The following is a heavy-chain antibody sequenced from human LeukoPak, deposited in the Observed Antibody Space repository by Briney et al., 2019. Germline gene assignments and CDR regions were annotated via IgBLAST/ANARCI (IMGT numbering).Heavy chain of an antibody. CDR3: ARGRSITLLRGVAMSDGFDI. J-gene: IGHJ3*02. D-gene: IGHD3-10*01. CDR1: GFIFSSCW. V-gene: IGHV3-74*01. Sequence: PGGSLRLSCAASGFIFSSCWMHWVRQAPGKGLVWVSRINSDGSSTSYADSVKGRFTISRDNARNLLFLQMNGLRAEDTAVYYCARGRSITLLRGVAMSDGFDIWGQGAMVAVSS. CDR2: INSDGSST.